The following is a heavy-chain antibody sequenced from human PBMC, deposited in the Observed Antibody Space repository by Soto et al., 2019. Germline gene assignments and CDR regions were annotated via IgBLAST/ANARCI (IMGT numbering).Heavy chain of an antibody. J-gene: IGHJ1*01. V-gene: IGHV2-5*02. D-gene: IGHD4-17*01. CDR2: IYWDDDK. Sequence: QITLKESGPTLVRPTQTLTLTCTFSGFSLSTSRVGVGWIRQPPGKALEWLAIIYWDDDKRYSPSLRSRLTITKDTSKAQVVLTMTNMDPVDTATYYCAHRRSTLTKAEYFQHWGQGTLVTVSS. CDR3: AHRRSTLTKAEYFQH. CDR1: GFSLSTSRVG.